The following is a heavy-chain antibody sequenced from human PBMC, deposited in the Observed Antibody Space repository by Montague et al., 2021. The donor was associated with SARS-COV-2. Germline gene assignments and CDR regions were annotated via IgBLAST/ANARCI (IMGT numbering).Heavy chain of an antibody. CDR1: GGSINNYY. CDR2: IIYSGGSD. V-gene: IGHV4-59*01. D-gene: IGHD1-1*01. CDR3: ARVWSQLVPGTWECFQP. Sequence: SETLSLTCAVFGGSINNYYWSWIRQPPGKGLEWVGEIIYSGGSDAYDPSISRLVTISVDTSKNQFSQNLNSVTAAETAYYYCARVWSQLVPGTWECFQPWGQGILVSVSS. J-gene: IGHJ1*01.